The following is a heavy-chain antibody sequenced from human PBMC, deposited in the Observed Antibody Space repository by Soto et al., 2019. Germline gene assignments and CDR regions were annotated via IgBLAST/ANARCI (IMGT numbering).Heavy chain of an antibody. Sequence: QVQLVESGGGVVQPGRSLRLSCAASGFTFSSYAMHWVRQAPGKGLEWVAVISYDGSNKYYADSVKGRFTISRDNSKNTLYLQMNSLRSEDTAVYYCARVGELLDGMDVWGQGTTVTVSS. D-gene: IGHD1-26*01. J-gene: IGHJ6*02. CDR3: ARVGELLDGMDV. CDR1: GFTFSSYA. V-gene: IGHV3-30-3*01. CDR2: ISYDGSNK.